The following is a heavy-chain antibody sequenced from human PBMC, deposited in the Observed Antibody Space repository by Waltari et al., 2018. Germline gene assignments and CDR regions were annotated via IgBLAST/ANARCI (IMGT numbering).Heavy chain of an antibody. CDR1: GGSISSSSYY. J-gene: IGHJ4*02. CDR3: ARQGVAVAGIDY. V-gene: IGHV4-39*01. Sequence: QLQLQESGPGLVKPSETLSLTCTVSGGSISSSSYYWGWTRQPPGKGLEWIGSIYYSGSTYYNPSLKSRVTISVDTSKNQFSLKLSSVTAADTAVYYCARQGVAVAGIDYWGQGTLVTVSS. CDR2: IYYSGST. D-gene: IGHD6-19*01.